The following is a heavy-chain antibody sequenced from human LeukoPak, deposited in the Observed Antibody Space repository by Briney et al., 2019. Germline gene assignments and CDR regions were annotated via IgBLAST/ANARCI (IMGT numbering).Heavy chain of an antibody. CDR2: IESDGSAT. V-gene: IGHV3-74*01. D-gene: IGHD2-2*03. Sequence: PGGSLRLSCAGSEFSFSSYWMHWVRQPPEKGLEWVFSIESDGSATAYADSVKGRFSMSTDSAKYTASLHMNSLRVEDTAMYYCAMDINGDLFHVWGQGTPVTVSS. J-gene: IGHJ4*02. CDR1: EFSFSSYW. CDR3: AMDINGDLFHV.